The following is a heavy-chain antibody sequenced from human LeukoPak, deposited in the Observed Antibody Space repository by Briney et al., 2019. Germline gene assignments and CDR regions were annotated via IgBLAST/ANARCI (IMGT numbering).Heavy chain of an antibody. CDR1: GGSFSGYY. Sequence: SETLSLTCAVYGGSFSGYYWSWIRQPPGKGLEWIGEINHSGSTNYNPSLKSRVTISVDTSKNQFSLKLSSVTAADTAVYYCARDKIRTSRGFDYWGQGTLVTVSS. D-gene: IGHD2-2*01. CDR3: ARDKIRTSRGFDY. V-gene: IGHV4-34*01. CDR2: INHSGST. J-gene: IGHJ4*02.